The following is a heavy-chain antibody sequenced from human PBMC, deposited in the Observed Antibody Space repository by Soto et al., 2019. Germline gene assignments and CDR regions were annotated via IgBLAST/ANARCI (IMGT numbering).Heavy chain of an antibody. CDR3: ARGPPSRVTTGYYYGMDV. J-gene: IGHJ6*02. CDR2: IRSKAYSYAT. V-gene: IGHV3-73*01. CDR1: GFTFSGAA. Sequence: GGSLRLSCAASGFTFSGAAMHWVRQASGKGLEWVGRIRSKAYSYATAYAASVNGRFTLSRDDSKNTAYLQMNSLKTEDTAVYYCARGPPSRVTTGYYYGMDVWGQGTTVTVSS. D-gene: IGHD4-17*01.